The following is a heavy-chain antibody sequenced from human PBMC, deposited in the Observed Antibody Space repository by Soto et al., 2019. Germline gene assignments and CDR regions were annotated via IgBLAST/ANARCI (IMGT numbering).Heavy chain of an antibody. V-gene: IGHV3-11*01. D-gene: IGHD5-12*01. CDR2: ISSSGSTL. CDR1: GFTFSDYY. CDR3: ARDLKYSGYDSWFDP. J-gene: IGHJ5*02. Sequence: GGSLRLSCAASGFTFSDYYMSWIRQAPGKGLEWVSYISSSGSTLYYADSVKGRFTISRDNAKNSLYLQMNSLRAEDTAVYYCARDLKYSGYDSWFDPWGQGTLVTVSS.